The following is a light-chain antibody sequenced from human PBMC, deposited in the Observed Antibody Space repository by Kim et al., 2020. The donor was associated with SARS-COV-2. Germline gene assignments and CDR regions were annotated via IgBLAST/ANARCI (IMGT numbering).Light chain of an antibody. CDR2: DVS. V-gene: IGKV3-11*01. CDR3: QQRSNWVLT. J-gene: IGKJ4*01. CDR1: QSVSTY. Sequence: EIVLTQSPATLSLSPGERATLSCRASQSVSTYLAWYQQKPGQAPRLLIYDVSNRATGIPARFSGSGSGTDFTLTISSLEPEDFAVYYCQQRSNWVLTFGGWTKVDIK.